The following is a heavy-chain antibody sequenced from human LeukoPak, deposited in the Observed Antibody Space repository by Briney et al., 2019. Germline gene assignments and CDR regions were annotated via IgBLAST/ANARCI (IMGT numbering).Heavy chain of an antibody. Sequence: RTGGSLRLSCAASGFTFEDYVLTWVRQAPGKGLEWVSGINWIGTSTGYADSVKGRFTISGDNAKNSLYLQMNSLRAEDAALYYCARVLPYTSGWDDAFDLWGQGTMVTVSS. CDR1: GFTFEDYV. J-gene: IGHJ3*01. D-gene: IGHD6-19*01. CDR3: ARVLPYTSGWDDAFDL. CDR2: INWIGTST. V-gene: IGHV3-20*04.